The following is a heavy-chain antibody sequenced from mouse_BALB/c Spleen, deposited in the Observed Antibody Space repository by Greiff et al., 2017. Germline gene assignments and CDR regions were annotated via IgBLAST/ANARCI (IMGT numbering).Heavy chain of an antibody. Sequence: EVQLVESGPGLVKPSQSLSLTCSVTGYSITSGYYWNWIRQFPGTKLEWMGYISYDGSNNYNPSLKNRISITRDTSKNQFFLKLNSVTTEDTATYYCARAGNYVWYFDVWGAGTTVTVSS. CDR2: ISYDGSN. CDR1: GYSITSGYY. D-gene: IGHD1-1*02. J-gene: IGHJ1*01. V-gene: IGHV3-6*02. CDR3: ARAGNYVWYFDV.